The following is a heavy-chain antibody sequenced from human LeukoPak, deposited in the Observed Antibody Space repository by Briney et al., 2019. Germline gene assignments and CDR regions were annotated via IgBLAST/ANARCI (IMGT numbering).Heavy chain of an antibody. Sequence: GASVKVSCKAPGGTFDSYGISWVRQAPGQGLEWMGGVMAIFGGVKYGQKFQGRATITTDASTSTAYMELRSLTSEDTGIYYCARGELGDRSGFSFFDYWGQGTLVTVSS. CDR3: ARGELGDRSGFSFFDY. D-gene: IGHD3-22*01. V-gene: IGHV1-69*05. CDR2: VMAIFGGV. J-gene: IGHJ4*02. CDR1: GGTFDSYG.